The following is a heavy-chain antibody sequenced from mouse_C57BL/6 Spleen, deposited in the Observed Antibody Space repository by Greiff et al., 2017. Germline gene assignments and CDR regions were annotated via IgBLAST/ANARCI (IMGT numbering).Heavy chain of an antibody. Sequence: VKLMESGPELVKPGASVKISCKASGYAFRSSWMNWVKQRPGKGLEWIGRIYPGDGDTNYNGKFKGKATLTADKSSSTAYMQLSSLTSEDSAVYFCAGDYGRGDWGQGTLVTVSA. CDR1: GYAFRSSW. CDR3: AGDYGRGD. D-gene: IGHD1-1*01. CDR2: IYPGDGDT. J-gene: IGHJ3*01. V-gene: IGHV1-82*01.